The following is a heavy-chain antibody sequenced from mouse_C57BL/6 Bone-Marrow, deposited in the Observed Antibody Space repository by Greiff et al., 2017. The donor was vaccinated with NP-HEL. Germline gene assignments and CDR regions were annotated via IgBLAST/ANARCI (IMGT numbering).Heavy chain of an antibody. CDR3: ARRQRGY. V-gene: IGHV1-81*01. D-gene: IGHD3-2*01. CDR2: IYPRSGNN. J-gene: IGHJ2*01. CDR1: GYTFTSYG. Sequence: VQLQESGAELARPGASVKLSCKASGYTFTSYGISWVKQRTGQGLEWIGEIYPRSGNNYYNEKFKGKATLTADKSSSTAYMELRSLTSEDSAVYFCARRQRGYWGQGTTLTVSS.